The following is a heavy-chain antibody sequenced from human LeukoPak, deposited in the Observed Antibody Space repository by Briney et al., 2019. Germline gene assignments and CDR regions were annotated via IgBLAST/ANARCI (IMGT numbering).Heavy chain of an antibody. V-gene: IGHV3-7*01. Sequence: TGGSLRLSCAASGFTFNTYWMSWVRQAPGKGLEWVANIKEDGSEKYYVDSLKGRITISRDNAKNSLFLQMDSLRAEDTAVYFCAREGLQYYYYMDVWGKGTTVTVSS. CDR2: IKEDGSEK. CDR1: GFTFNTYW. J-gene: IGHJ6*04. CDR3: AREGLQYYYYMDV. D-gene: IGHD4-11*01.